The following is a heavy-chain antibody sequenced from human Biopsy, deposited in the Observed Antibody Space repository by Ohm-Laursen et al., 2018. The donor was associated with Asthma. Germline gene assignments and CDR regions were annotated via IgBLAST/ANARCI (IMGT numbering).Heavy chain of an antibody. V-gene: IGHV1-2*06. J-gene: IGHJ2*01. Sequence: SVKVSCKASGYPFTDYYVHWVRQAPRQGLEWMGRIDPNSGGTNYAQKFLGRVTMTRDTSVNTAFMVLSRLRSDDTAVYYCARIKIRIGAGTDRYFDLWGRGTLVTVSS. D-gene: IGHD3-16*01. CDR3: ARIKIRIGAGTDRYFDL. CDR1: GYPFTDYY. CDR2: IDPNSGGT.